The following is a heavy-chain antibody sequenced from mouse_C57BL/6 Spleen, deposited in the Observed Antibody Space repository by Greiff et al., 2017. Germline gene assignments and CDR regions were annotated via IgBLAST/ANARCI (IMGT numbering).Heavy chain of an antibody. CDR3: AKEAKKYYFNY. CDR1: GFTFSSYT. Sequence: EVQVVESGGGLVKPGGSLKLSCAASGFTFSSYTMSWVRQTPEKRLEWVATISGGGGNTYYPDSVKGRFTISRDNAKNTLYLQMSSLRSEDTALYYCAKEAKKYYFNYCGQDTTLTVSS. CDR2: ISGGGGNT. V-gene: IGHV5-9*01. D-gene: IGHD1-3*01. J-gene: IGHJ2*01.